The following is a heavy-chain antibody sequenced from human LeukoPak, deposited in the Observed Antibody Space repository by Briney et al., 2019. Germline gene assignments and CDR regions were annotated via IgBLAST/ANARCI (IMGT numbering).Heavy chain of an antibody. V-gene: IGHV3-7*01. CDR2: IKQDGSEK. Sequence: SGGSLRLSCAASGFTFSSYWMSWVRQAPGKGLEWVANIKQDGSEKYYVDSVKGRFTISRDNAKNSLYLQMNSLRAEDTAVYYCARGKYSGYDHYFDYWGQGTLVTVSS. CDR3: ARGKYSGYDHYFDY. CDR1: GFTFSSYW. J-gene: IGHJ4*02. D-gene: IGHD5-12*01.